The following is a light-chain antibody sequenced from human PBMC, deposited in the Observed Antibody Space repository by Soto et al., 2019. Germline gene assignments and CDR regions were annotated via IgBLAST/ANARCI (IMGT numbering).Light chain of an antibody. CDR1: QGISSW. Sequence: DIQMTQSPSSVSASVGDSVTITCRASQGISSWLAWYQQKPGKAPKLLIYKASTLKSGVPSRFSGSGSGTEFTLTISSLQPDDFAAYYCQHYNSYSEAIGQGTKVDI. CDR2: KAS. J-gene: IGKJ1*01. CDR3: QHYNSYSEA. V-gene: IGKV1-5*03.